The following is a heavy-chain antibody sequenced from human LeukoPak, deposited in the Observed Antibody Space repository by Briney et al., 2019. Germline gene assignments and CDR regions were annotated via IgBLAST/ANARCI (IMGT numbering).Heavy chain of an antibody. CDR1: GGSFSGYH. Sequence: KPSEPLSLICAVYGGSFSGYHWRGIPQPPGKGLEGIGDINHSGNTNYNPPLKSPVTISVDKSTDQFYLKLSCVTAADTAVYYCARARRRSNWFDLWGQGTRVTVS. CDR3: ARARRRSNWFDL. CDR2: INHSGNT. V-gene: IGHV4-34*01. J-gene: IGHJ5*02. D-gene: IGHD6-6*01.